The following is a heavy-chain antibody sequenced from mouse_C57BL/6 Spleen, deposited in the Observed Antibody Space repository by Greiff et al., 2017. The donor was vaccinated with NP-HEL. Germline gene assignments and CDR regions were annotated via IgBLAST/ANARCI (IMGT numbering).Heavy chain of an antibody. Sequence: VQLQQSGAELVRPGTSVKVSCKASGYAFTNYLIEWVKQRPGQGLEWIGVINPGSGGTNYNEKFKGKATLTADKSSSTAYMQLSSLTSEDSAVYFCARERIGPYYYGSSYFAYWGQGTLVTVSA. J-gene: IGHJ3*01. CDR1: GYAFTNYL. CDR2: INPGSGGT. V-gene: IGHV1-54*01. CDR3: ARERIGPYYYGSSYFAY. D-gene: IGHD1-1*01.